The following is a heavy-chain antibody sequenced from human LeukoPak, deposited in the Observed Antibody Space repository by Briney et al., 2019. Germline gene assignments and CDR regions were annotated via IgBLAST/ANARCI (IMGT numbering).Heavy chain of an antibody. CDR3: ARERSIVATFDY. V-gene: IGHV3-33*01. J-gene: IGHJ4*02. CDR1: GFTFSSYG. CDR2: IWYDGSNK. Sequence: GGSLRLSCAVSGFTFSSYGMNWVRLAPGKGLEWVSVIWYDGSNKYYADSVKGRFTISRDNSKNTLYLQMNSLRAEDTAVYYCARERSIVATFDYWGQGNLVTVPS. D-gene: IGHD5-12*01.